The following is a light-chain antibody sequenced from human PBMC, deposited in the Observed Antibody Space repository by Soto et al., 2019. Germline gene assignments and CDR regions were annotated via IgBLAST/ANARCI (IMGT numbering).Light chain of an antibody. J-gene: IGLJ1*01. CDR1: SSDVGGYNF. CDR3: SSYTGGTTLYV. V-gene: IGLV2-14*01. CDR2: ASS. Sequence: QSALTQPASVSGSPGQSITISCTGTSSDVGGYNFVSWYQHHPGKAPRLMIYASSSRPSGVSHRFSGSRSGNTASLTISGLQAEDEADYYCSSYTGGTTLYVFGTGTKLTVL.